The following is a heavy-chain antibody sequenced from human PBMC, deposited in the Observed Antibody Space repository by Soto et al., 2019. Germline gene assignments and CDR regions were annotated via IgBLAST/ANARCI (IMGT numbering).Heavy chain of an antibody. Sequence: GGSLRLSCAASGFTFSSYAMSWVRQAPGKGLEWVSAISGSGGSTYYADSVKGRFTISRDNSKNTLYLQMNSLRAEDTAVYYCAKDQFYGGYPPMDVWGQGTTVTVSS. D-gene: IGHD3-3*01. CDR2: ISGSGGST. CDR3: AKDQFYGGYPPMDV. CDR1: GFTFSSYA. J-gene: IGHJ6*02. V-gene: IGHV3-23*01.